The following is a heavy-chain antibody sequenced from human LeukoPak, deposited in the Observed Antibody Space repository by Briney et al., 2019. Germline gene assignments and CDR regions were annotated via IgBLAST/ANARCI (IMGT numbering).Heavy chain of an antibody. V-gene: IGHV1-2*02. CDR2: INPNSGGT. CDR3: ARLKEYSGYEWFDP. CDR1: GYTFTGYY. J-gene: IGHJ5*02. Sequence: ASVKVSCKASGYTFTGYYMHWVRQAPGQGLEWMGWINPNSGGTNYAQKFQGRVTMTRDTSISTAYMELSRLRSDDTAVYYCARLKEYSGYEWFDPWGQGTLVTVSS. D-gene: IGHD5-12*01.